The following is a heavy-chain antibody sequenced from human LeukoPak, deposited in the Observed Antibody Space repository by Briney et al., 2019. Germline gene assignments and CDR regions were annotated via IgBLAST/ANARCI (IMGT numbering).Heavy chain of an antibody. CDR1: GGSISSYY. Sequence: PSETLSLTCTVSGGSISSYYWSWIRRPPGKGLEWIGYNHYSGNTDYNPSLKSRVTISLDMSRNQFSLKLTSVTAADTAVYYCASVNCSFDHWGQGTLVTVSS. D-gene: IGHD2-15*01. CDR3: ASVNCSFDH. V-gene: IGHV4-59*08. J-gene: IGHJ4*02. CDR2: NHYSGNT.